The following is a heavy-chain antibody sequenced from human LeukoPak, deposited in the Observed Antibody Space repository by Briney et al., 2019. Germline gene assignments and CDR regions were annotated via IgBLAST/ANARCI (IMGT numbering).Heavy chain of an antibody. CDR3: ARVGYTGNSKDY. Sequence: PGGSLRLSCAASGFTFSTYWMSWVRQAPGKGREWVTNIKEDGRHKYYVDSVKGRFTISRDNAKNSLYLQMNSVRAEDTAVYYCARVGYTGNSKDYWGQGTLVTVSA. D-gene: IGHD4-23*01. CDR1: GFTFSTYW. V-gene: IGHV3-7*04. J-gene: IGHJ4*02. CDR2: IKEDGRHK.